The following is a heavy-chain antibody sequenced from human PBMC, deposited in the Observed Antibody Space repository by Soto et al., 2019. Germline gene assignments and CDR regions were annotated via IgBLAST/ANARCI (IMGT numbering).Heavy chain of an antibody. V-gene: IGHV1-18*01. D-gene: IGHD6-6*01. CDR2: ISAYNGNT. J-gene: IGHJ6*02. CDR3: ARDRKYSKGRDYYGMDV. CDR1: GYTFTSYG. Sequence: QVQLVQSGAEVKKPGASVKVSCKASGYTFTSYGISWVRQAPGQGLEWMGWISAYNGNTNYAQKLQGRVTMTTDTSTSTDYMELRSLRSDDTAVYYCARDRKYSKGRDYYGMDVWGQGTTVTVSS.